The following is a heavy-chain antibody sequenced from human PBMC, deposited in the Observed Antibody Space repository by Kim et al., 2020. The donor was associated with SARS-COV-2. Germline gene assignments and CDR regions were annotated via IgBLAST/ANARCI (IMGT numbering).Heavy chain of an antibody. CDR1: GGSISSSSYY. D-gene: IGHD6-6*01. J-gene: IGHJ4*02. CDR3: ARGRGEQLVLFLLFHTNRDYFDY. V-gene: IGHV4-39*01. CDR2: IYYSGST. Sequence: SETLSLTCTVSGGSISSSSYYWGWIRQPPGKGLEWIGSIYYSGSTYYNPSLKSRVTISVDTSKNQFSLKLSSVTAADTAVYYCARGRGEQLVLFLLFHTNRDYFDYWGQGTLVTVSS.